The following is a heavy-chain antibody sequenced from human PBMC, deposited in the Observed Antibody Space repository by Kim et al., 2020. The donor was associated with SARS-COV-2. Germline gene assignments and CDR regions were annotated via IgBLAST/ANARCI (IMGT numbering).Heavy chain of an antibody. J-gene: IGHJ5*02. D-gene: IGHD3-10*01. CDR3: ARDFLWFGEPSSGWFDP. Sequence: ASVKVSCKASGYTFTSYAMHWVRQAPGQRLEWMGWINAGNGNTKYSQKFQGRVTITRDTSASTAYMELSSLRSEDTAVYYCARDFLWFGEPSSGWFDPWGQGTLVTVSS. CDR1: GYTFTSYA. CDR2: INAGNGNT. V-gene: IGHV1-3*01.